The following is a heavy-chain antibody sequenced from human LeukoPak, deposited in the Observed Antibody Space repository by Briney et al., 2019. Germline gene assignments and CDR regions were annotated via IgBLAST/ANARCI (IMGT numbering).Heavy chain of an antibody. D-gene: IGHD3-3*01. V-gene: IGHV3-30*18. J-gene: IGHJ6*02. CDR2: ISYDGSNK. CDR3: AKDQQRFLEWNPYYYYGMDV. CDR1: RFTFSSYG. Sequence: GGSLRLSCAASRFTFSSYGMHWVRQAPGKGLDWVAVISYDGSNKYYADSVKGRFTISRDNSKNTLYLQMNSLRAEDTAVYYCAKDQQRFLEWNPYYYYGMDVWGQGTTVTVSS.